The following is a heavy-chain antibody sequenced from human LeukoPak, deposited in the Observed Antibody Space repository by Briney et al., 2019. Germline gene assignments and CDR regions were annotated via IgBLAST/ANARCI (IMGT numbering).Heavy chain of an antibody. CDR3: AREGSY. J-gene: IGHJ4*02. V-gene: IGHV3-30*01. CDR2: ISYDGSNK. CDR1: GFTFSSYA. Sequence: GRSLRLSCAASGFTFSSYAMHWVRQAPGKGLEWAAVISYDGSNKYYADSVKGRFTIPRDNSKNTLYLQMNSLRAEDTAVYYCAREGSYWGQGTLVTVSS.